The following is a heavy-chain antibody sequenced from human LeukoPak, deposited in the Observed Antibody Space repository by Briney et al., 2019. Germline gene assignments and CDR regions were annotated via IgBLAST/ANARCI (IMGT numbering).Heavy chain of an antibody. CDR1: GYTSTSYD. Sequence: ASVKVSCKASGYTSTSYDINWVRQATGQGLSWMGWMNPNSGNTGYAQTFQGRVTITQDTSLTTAYMELTSLISEDTAVYYCARRSHSGSYYVAFGDWGQGTPVTVSS. V-gene: IGHV1-8*03. D-gene: IGHD1-26*01. CDR3: ARRSHSGSYYVAFGD. J-gene: IGHJ4*02. CDR2: MNPNSGNT.